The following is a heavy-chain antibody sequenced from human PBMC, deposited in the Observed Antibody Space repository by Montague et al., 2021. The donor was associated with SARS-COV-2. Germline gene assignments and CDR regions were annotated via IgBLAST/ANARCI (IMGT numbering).Heavy chain of an antibody. J-gene: IGHJ3*02. CDR3: ARDTGISGAVDI. CDR2: IYTSGST. V-gene: IGHV4-61*02. Sequence: TLSLTCTVSGGSISSGSYYWSWIRQPAGKGLEWIGRIYTSGSTNYNPSLKSRVTISVDTSKNQFSLKLSSVTAADTAVYYCARDTGISGAVDIWGQGTMVTVSS. D-gene: IGHD1-14*01. CDR1: GGSISSGSYY.